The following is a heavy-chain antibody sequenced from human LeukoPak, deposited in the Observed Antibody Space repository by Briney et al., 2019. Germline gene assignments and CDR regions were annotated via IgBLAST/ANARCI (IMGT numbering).Heavy chain of an antibody. Sequence: SETLSLTCAVYGGSFSGYYWSWIRQPPGKGLEWIGEINLSGSTNYNPSLKSRVTMSVDTSKNQFSLKLSSVTAADTAVYYCARLGYGGNSSVYWGQGTLVTVSS. CDR1: GGSFSGYY. J-gene: IGHJ4*02. D-gene: IGHD4-23*01. CDR3: ARLGYGGNSSVY. V-gene: IGHV4-34*01. CDR2: INLSGST.